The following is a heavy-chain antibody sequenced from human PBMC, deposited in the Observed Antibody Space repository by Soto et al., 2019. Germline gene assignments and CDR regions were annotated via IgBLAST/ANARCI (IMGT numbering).Heavy chain of an antibody. V-gene: IGHV3-30*18. Sequence: QVQLVESGGGVVQPGRSLRLSCAASGFTFSSYGMHWVRQAPGKGLEWVAVISYDGSNKYYADSVKGRFTISRDNSKNTLYLQMNSLRAEDTAVYYCAKDGPYNWNYVDHTYYFDYWGQGTLVTVSS. J-gene: IGHJ4*02. CDR3: AKDGPYNWNYVDHTYYFDY. D-gene: IGHD1-7*01. CDR2: ISYDGSNK. CDR1: GFTFSSYG.